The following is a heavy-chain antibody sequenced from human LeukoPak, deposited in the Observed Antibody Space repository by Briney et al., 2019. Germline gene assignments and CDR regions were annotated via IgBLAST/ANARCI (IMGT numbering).Heavy chain of an antibody. CDR2: IKEDGSEN. J-gene: IGHJ4*02. CDR1: GFTFSRYW. CDR3: ARQRYCDY. Sequence: PGGSLRLSCAASGFTFSRYWMTWVRQAPGKGLEWVANIKEDGSENSYVESVKGRFTISRDNAKNSLYLQLNSLRAEDTAVYFCARQRYCDYWGQGTLVNVSS. V-gene: IGHV3-7*01. D-gene: IGHD1-1*01.